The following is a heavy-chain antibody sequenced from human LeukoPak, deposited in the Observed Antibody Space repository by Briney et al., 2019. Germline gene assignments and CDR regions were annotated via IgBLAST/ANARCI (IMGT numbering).Heavy chain of an antibody. V-gene: IGHV4-34*01. J-gene: IGHJ6*02. CDR3: ARRWRWVVRGVWGSYYYGMDV. Sequence: PSETLSLTCAVYGWSFSGYYWSWIRQPPGKGLEWIGEINHSGSTNYNPSLKSRVTISVDTSKNQFSLKLSSVTAADTAVYYCARRWRWVVRGVWGSYYYGMDVWGQGTTVTVSS. D-gene: IGHD3-10*01. CDR2: INHSGST. CDR1: GWSFSGYY.